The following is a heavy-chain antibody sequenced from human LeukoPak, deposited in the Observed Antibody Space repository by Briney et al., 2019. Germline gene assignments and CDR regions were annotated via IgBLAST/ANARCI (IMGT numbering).Heavy chain of an antibody. CDR2: IYYSGET. CDR3: ARALPGAFDI. Sequence: SETLSLTCSVSGDSISSSSYYWGWLRQPPGKGLEWIGSIYYSGETYYNPSLMSRVTTSIDTSKKQFYLKLSSVTAADTAVYYCARALPGAFDIWGQGTMVTVSS. D-gene: IGHD2-15*01. J-gene: IGHJ3*02. CDR1: GDSISSSSYY. V-gene: IGHV4-39*07.